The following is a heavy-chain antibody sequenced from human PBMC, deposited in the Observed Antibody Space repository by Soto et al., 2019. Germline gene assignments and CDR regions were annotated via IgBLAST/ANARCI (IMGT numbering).Heavy chain of an antibody. CDR1: GGTFSSYT. CDR2: IIPILGIA. CDR3: ARDAGVDGGGLYFDY. J-gene: IGHJ4*02. D-gene: IGHD3-3*01. Sequence: ASVKVSCKASGGTFSSYTISWVRQAPGQGLEWMGRIIPILGIANYAQKFQGRVTITADKSTSTAYMELSSLRSEDTAVYYCARDAGVDGGGLYFDYWGQGTLVTVSS. V-gene: IGHV1-69*04.